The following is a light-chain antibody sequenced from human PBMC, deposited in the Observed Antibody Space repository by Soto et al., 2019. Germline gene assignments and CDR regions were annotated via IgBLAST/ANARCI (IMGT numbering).Light chain of an antibody. CDR2: GAS. V-gene: IGKV3-20*01. J-gene: IGKJ4*01. Sequence: EIVLTQSPGTLSLSPGERATLSCRASQSVSTSDFAWYQQKPGQAPRLLMYGASHRASGNPDRFSGSGSGTDFTLTISRLEPEDFAVYYCQKYDRSLTFGGGTKVDIK. CDR1: QSVSTSD. CDR3: QKYDRSLT.